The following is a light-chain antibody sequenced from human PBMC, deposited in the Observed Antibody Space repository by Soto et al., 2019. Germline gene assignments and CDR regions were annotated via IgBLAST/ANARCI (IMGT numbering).Light chain of an antibody. V-gene: IGLV1-44*01. J-gene: IGLJ2*01. Sequence: QSMLAQPPSASGTPGQTVTISCSGGSSNIKTNGVSWYQQVPGAAPKLLLYSNSQRPSGAPDRFSGSKSGTSASLAISGLQSEDEATYHCSTWDDSLNGLIFGGGTKLTVL. CDR3: STWDDSLNGLI. CDR2: SNS. CDR1: SSNIKTNG.